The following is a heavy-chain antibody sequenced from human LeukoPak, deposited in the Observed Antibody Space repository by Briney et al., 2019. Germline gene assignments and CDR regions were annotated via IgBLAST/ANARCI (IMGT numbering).Heavy chain of an antibody. CDR1: GFTFTSYG. Sequence: GRSLRLSCAASGFTFTSYGIDWVRQAPGKGLEWVAVIWYDGSEKYYADSAKGRFTISRDQSKNTAYLQMNSLRAEDTAVYYCARLGSGWSFDYWGQGALVTVSS. J-gene: IGHJ4*02. CDR3: ARLGSGWSFDY. D-gene: IGHD6-19*01. V-gene: IGHV3-33*01. CDR2: IWYDGSEK.